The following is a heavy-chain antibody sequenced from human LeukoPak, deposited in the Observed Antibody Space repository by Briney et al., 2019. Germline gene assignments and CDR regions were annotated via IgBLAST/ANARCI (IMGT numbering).Heavy chain of an antibody. CDR1: GFTFSDYA. V-gene: IGHV3-30-3*01. Sequence: GGSLRLSCAASGFTFSDYAMHWVRQAPGKGLEWVAVISYDGSNKYYAGSVKGRFTISRDNSKNTLYLQMNSLRAEDTAVYYCARDLSAVAGSQAFDYWGQGTLVTVSS. J-gene: IGHJ4*02. CDR2: ISYDGSNK. D-gene: IGHD6-19*01. CDR3: ARDLSAVAGSQAFDY.